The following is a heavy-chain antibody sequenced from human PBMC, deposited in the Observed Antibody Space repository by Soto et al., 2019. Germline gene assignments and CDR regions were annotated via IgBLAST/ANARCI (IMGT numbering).Heavy chain of an antibody. CDR1: GASMTNYH. CDR3: ARAYWHHTWGSITAAFDP. CDR2: GAGTGSP. D-gene: IGHD3-16*01. Sequence: QVQLQESGPGVVKPSETLSLTCTVSGASMTNYHWNWVRQSAGWGLEYIGRGAGTGSPGYNPSLKSRVTVSLDWSETQFSLKITSVTAADTAVYYCARAYWHHTWGSITAAFDPWGQGTLVIVSS. J-gene: IGHJ5*02. V-gene: IGHV4-4*07.